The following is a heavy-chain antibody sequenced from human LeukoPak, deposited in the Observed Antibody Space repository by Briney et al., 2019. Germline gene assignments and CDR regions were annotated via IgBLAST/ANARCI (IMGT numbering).Heavy chain of an antibody. D-gene: IGHD6-13*01. CDR1: GFDFSSYS. CDR2: ISPWSDYI. J-gene: IGHJ3*02. V-gene: IGHV3-21*01. CDR3: ARDSSRWYDGAFDI. Sequence: GGSLRLSCAASGFDFSSYSMNWVRQAPGKGLEWVSAISPWSDYIYYVDSVKGRFTISRDNAKNSLDLQMNSLRAEDTAVYYCARDSSRWYDGAFDIWGQGTMVTVSS.